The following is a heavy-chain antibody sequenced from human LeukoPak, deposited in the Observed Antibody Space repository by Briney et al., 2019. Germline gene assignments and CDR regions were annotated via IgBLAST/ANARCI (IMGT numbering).Heavy chain of an antibody. CDR1: GFTFSSYG. CDR2: IWYDGSNK. CDR3: ASPLGDNAFDI. J-gene: IGHJ3*02. Sequence: GRSLRPSCAASGFTFSSYGMHWVRQAPGKGLEWVAVIWYDGSNKYYADSVKGRFTISRDNSKNTLYLQMNSLRAEDTAVYYCASPLGDNAFDIWGQGTMVTVSS. V-gene: IGHV3-33*01. D-gene: IGHD5-24*01.